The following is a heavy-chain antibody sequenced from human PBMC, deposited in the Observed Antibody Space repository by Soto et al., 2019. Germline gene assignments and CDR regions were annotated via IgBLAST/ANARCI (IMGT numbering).Heavy chain of an antibody. Sequence: QVQLVQSGAEVKKPGASVKVSCKASGYTFTGYYMHWVRQAPGQGLEWMGWINPNSGGTNYAQKLQGSVTMTRDTSISTSYMELSRLGSDDTAVYYCARDIDGSVSYSSNWFDPWGQGTLVTVSS. CDR2: INPNSGGT. V-gene: IGHV1-2*04. CDR3: ARDIDGSVSYSSNWFDP. CDR1: GYTFTGYY. D-gene: IGHD3-10*01. J-gene: IGHJ5*02.